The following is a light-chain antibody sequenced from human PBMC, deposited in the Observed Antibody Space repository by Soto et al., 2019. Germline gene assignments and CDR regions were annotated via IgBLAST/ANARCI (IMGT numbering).Light chain of an antibody. CDR3: QQRSSWPT. J-gene: IGKJ5*01. Sequence: EILFTQSPATLSLSPGERATLSCRASQSVSSYLAWYQQKPGKAPRLLIYDASNRATGIPARLSGSGSGTDFTLSIRSLEPEDFAVYYCQQRSSWPTFGQGTRLEIK. V-gene: IGKV3-11*01. CDR1: QSVSSY. CDR2: DAS.